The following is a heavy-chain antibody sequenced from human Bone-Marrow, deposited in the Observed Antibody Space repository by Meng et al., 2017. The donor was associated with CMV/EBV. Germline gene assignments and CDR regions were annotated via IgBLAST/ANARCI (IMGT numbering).Heavy chain of an antibody. CDR1: GFTFSGSA. D-gene: IGHD2-2*01. CDR2: IRSKANNYAT. J-gene: IGHJ4*02. V-gene: IGHV3-73*01. CDR3: AKEGGIVVVPAEIDY. Sequence: GGSLRLSCAVSGFTFSGSAMHWVRQASGKGLEWVGRIRSKANNYATSYAASVAGRFTISRHDSKNTAYLQMNSLKTEDTAVYYCAKEGGIVVVPAEIDYWGQGTLVTVSS.